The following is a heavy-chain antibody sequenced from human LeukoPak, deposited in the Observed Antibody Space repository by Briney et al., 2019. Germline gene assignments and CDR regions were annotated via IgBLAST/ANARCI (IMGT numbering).Heavy chain of an antibody. J-gene: IGHJ4*02. Sequence: SETLSLTCTVSGGSINSYYWNWIRQPPGKGLEWIGYIYYSGSTTYNPSLKSRVTISVDTSKNQFSLNLRSVTAADTAVYYCARGYYDSSACYSFDYWGQGTLVTVSS. D-gene: IGHD3-22*01. CDR1: GGSINSYY. CDR3: ARGYYDSSACYSFDY. V-gene: IGHV4-59*01. CDR2: IYYSGST.